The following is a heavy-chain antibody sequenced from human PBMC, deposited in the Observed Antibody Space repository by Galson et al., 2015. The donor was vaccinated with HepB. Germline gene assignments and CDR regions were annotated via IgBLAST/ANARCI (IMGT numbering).Heavy chain of an antibody. CDR1: GFSLSTSEMC. D-gene: IGHD2-15*01. V-gene: IGHV2-70*11. CDR3: ARILRSGGTCYHVFDI. CDR2: IDWDDDK. J-gene: IGHJ3*02. Sequence: PALVKPTQTLTLTCTFSGFSLSTSEMCMSWIRQPPGKALEWLARIDWDDDKYYRTSLKTRLTISKDTSKNQVVLTMTNMDPVDTATYDCARILRSGGTCYHVFDICGQWTMVTVSS.